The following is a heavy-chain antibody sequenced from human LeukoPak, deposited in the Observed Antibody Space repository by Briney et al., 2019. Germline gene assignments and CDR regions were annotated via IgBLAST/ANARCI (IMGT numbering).Heavy chain of an antibody. V-gene: IGHV4-59*01. CDR1: NGSISNNY. J-gene: IGHJ3*02. Sequence: SETLSLTCTVSNGSISNNYWSWIRQPPGKGLEWIGYIFYTGSTTYNPSLKSRVTISVGTSKNQFSLKLNSVTAADTAVYYCARDVSPFGDAFDIWGQGTMVTVSS. D-gene: IGHD3-16*01. CDR2: IFYTGST. CDR3: ARDVSPFGDAFDI.